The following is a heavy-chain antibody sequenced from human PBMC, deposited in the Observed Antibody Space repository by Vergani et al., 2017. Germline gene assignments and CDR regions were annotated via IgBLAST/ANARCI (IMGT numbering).Heavy chain of an antibody. Sequence: QVQLQESGPGLVKPSQTLSLTCTVSGGSISSGGYYWSWIRQHPGKGLEWIGYIYYSGSTYYNPSLKSRVTISVDTSKNQFSLKLSSVTAADTAVYYCARGSPVVTEVGFDIGGQGTMVTVSS. CDR2: IYYSGST. J-gene: IGHJ3*02. D-gene: IGHD4-23*01. CDR1: GGSISSGGYY. CDR3: ARGSPVVTEVGFDI. V-gene: IGHV4-31*03.